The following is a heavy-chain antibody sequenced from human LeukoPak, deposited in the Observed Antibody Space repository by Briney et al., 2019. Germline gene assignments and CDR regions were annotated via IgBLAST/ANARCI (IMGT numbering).Heavy chain of an antibody. V-gene: IGHV4-59*08. CDR2: IYYSGST. D-gene: IGHD6-13*01. Sequence: SETLSLTCTVSGGSISSYYWSWIRQPPGKGLEWIGYIYYSGSTNYNPPLKSRVTISVDTSKNQFSLKLSSVTAADAAVYYCASSGPPGIAPRHEGNPLDYWGQGTLVTVSS. J-gene: IGHJ4*02. CDR3: ASSGPPGIAPRHEGNPLDY. CDR1: GGSISSYY.